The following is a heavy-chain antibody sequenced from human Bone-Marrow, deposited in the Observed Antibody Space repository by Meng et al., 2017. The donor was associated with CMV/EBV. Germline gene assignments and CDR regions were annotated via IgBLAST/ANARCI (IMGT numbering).Heavy chain of an antibody. CDR1: GYTFTSYG. CDR3: ASSAAMVGNFDY. Sequence: QVQLVQSGAAVKKPGDSEQVSCKDSGYTFTSYGISWVRQAPGQVLEWMGWISAYNGNTNYAQKLQGRVTMTTDTSTSTAYMELRSLRSDDTAVYYCASSAAMVGNFDYWGQGTLVTVSS. CDR2: ISAYNGNT. V-gene: IGHV1-18*01. D-gene: IGHD5-18*01. J-gene: IGHJ4*02.